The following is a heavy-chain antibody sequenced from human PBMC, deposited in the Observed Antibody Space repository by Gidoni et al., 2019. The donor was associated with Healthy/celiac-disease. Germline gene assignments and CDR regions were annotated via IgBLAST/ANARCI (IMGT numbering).Heavy chain of an antibody. J-gene: IGHJ5*02. V-gene: IGHV4-38-2*02. Sequence: QVQLQESGPGRVKPSETLYLTCTVSGYSSSSGYYWGWIRQPPGKGLEWIGSIYHSGSTYYTPSLKSRVTISVDTSKHQFSLKLSSVTAADTAVYYCARDLRTNWFDPWGQGTLVTVSS. CDR3: ARDLRTNWFDP. D-gene: IGHD3-10*01. CDR2: IYHSGST. CDR1: GYSSSSGYY.